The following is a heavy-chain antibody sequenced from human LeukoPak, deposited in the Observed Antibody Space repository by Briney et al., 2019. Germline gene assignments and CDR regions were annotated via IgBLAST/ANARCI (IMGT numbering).Heavy chain of an antibody. CDR3: ARAVTTVSSAWFDP. J-gene: IGHJ5*02. CDR1: GFTFSSYG. CDR2: IWYDGSNK. Sequence: GGSLRLSCAASGFTFSSYGMHWVRQAPGKGLEWVAVIWYDGSNKYYADSVKGRFTISRDNSKNTLYLQMNSLRAEDTAVYYCARAVTTVSSAWFDPWGQGTLVTVSS. D-gene: IGHD4-17*01. V-gene: IGHV3-33*01.